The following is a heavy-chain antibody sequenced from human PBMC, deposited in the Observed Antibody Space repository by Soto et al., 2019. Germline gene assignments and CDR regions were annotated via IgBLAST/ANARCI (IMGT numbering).Heavy chain of an antibody. V-gene: IGHV1-24*01. Sequence: ASVKVSCKVSGYTLTELSMHWVRQAPGKGLEWMGGFDPEDGETIYAQKFQGRVTMTEDTSTDTAYMELSSLRSEDTAVYYCATVLPPTIVVVPAAMYSFDYWGQGTLVTVSS. J-gene: IGHJ4*02. CDR3: ATVLPPTIVVVPAAMYSFDY. CDR2: FDPEDGET. D-gene: IGHD2-2*01. CDR1: GYTLTELS.